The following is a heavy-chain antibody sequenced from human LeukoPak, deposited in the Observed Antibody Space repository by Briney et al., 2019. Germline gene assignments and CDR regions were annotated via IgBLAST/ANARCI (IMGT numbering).Heavy chain of an antibody. Sequence: SQTLSLTCAISVDSASSNNAACSWIRQSPSRCLEWLGRTYYRSKWYNDYAVSMKGRITINPDTSKNQISLQLNSVTPEDTAVYYCARIVGSTEPDYWGQGTLVTVSS. CDR1: VDSASSNNAA. CDR3: ARIVGSTEPDY. J-gene: IGHJ4*02. CDR2: TYYRSKWYN. V-gene: IGHV6-1*01. D-gene: IGHD1-26*01.